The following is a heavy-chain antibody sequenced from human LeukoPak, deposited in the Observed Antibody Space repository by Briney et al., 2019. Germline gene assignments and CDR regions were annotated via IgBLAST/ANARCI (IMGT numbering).Heavy chain of an antibody. CDR3: AKDQDSGSYFDY. CDR2: ISAGGGST. D-gene: IGHD1-26*01. J-gene: IGHJ4*02. CDR1: GFTFSSYA. Sequence: GGSLRLSCAASGFTFSSYAMSWVRQAPGKGLEWVSSISAGGGSTYHADSVKGRFTISRDNSKNTLYLQMNSLRAEDTAIYYCAKDQDSGSYFDYWGQGTLVTVSS. V-gene: IGHV3-23*01.